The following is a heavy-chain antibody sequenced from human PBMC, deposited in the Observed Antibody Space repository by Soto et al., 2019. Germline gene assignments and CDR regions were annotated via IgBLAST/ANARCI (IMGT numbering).Heavy chain of an antibody. D-gene: IGHD6-19*01. J-gene: IGHJ6*02. CDR2: MNPNSGNA. CDR3: ARARSIAVLYYYGMDV. Sequence: GGSVKVSCKASGYTFTSYDINWVRQATGQGLEWMGWMNPNSGNADYAQKFQGRITMTRNESTSTAYMELSSLRSEDTAVYYCARARSIAVLYYYGMDVWGQGTTVTVSS. V-gene: IGHV1-8*01. CDR1: GYTFTSYD.